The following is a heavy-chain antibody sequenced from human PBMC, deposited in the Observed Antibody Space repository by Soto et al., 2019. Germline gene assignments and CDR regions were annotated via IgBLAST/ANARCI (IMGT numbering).Heavy chain of an antibody. CDR3: AKGHGSGSYRSIIDY. J-gene: IGHJ4*02. V-gene: IGHV3-30*18. D-gene: IGHD3-10*01. CDR1: GFTFSSYG. Sequence: GGSLRLSCAASGFTFSSYGMHWVRQAPGKGLEWVAVISYDGSNKYYADSVKGRFTISRDNSKNTLYLQMNSLRAEDTAVYYCAKGHGSGSYRSIIDYWGQGTLVTVSS. CDR2: ISYDGSNK.